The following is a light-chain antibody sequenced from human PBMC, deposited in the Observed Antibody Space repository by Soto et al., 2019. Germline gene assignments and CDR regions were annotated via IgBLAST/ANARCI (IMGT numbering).Light chain of an antibody. Sequence: VLTQSPGTLSLSPGARATLSCRASQNIIDNYFAWFQQKPGQAPRLLISAESSRATGIPDRFSGSGSGTDFTLTINRLQPEDFAMYYCQQYSGSPTFGEGTKVDIK. CDR1: QNIIDNY. V-gene: IGKV3-20*01. CDR2: AES. CDR3: QQYSGSPT. J-gene: IGKJ4*01.